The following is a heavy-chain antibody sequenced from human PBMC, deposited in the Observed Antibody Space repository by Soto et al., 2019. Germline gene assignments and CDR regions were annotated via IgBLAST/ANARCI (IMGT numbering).Heavy chain of an antibody. V-gene: IGHV4-4*07. CDR2: IYTSGST. CDR3: ARHTMIVEDAFDI. CDR1: GGSISSYY. J-gene: IGHJ3*02. Sequence: QVQLQESGPGLVKPSETLSLTCTVSGGSISSYYWSWIRQPAGKGLEWIGRIYTSGSTNYNPSLKRRVTMAVDTSKTQFSLKLSSVTAADTAVYYCARHTMIVEDAFDIWGQGTMVTVSS. D-gene: IGHD3-22*01.